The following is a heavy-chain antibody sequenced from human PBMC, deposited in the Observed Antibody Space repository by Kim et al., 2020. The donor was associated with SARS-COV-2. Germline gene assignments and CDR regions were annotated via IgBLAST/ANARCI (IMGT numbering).Heavy chain of an antibody. D-gene: IGHD6-6*01. CDR3: ARTLVRVEAFWFDP. V-gene: IGHV1-3*01. J-gene: IGHJ5*02. Sequence: QKFQGRVTITRDTSASTAYMELSSLRSEDTAVYYCARTLVRVEAFWFDPWGQGTLVTVSS.